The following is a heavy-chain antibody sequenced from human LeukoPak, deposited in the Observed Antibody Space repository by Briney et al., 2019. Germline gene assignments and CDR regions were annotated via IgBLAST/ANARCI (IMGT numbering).Heavy chain of an antibody. CDR3: ASGSRPIVVVTAPFDY. D-gene: IGHD2-21*02. CDR1: GYTFTSYY. V-gene: IGHV1-46*01. Sequence: ASVKVSCKASGYTFTSYYMHWVRQAPGQGLEWMGIINPSGGSTSYAQKFQGRVTITADESTSTAYMELSSLRSEDTAVYYCASGSRPIVVVTAPFDYWGQGTLVTVSS. CDR2: INPSGGST. J-gene: IGHJ4*02.